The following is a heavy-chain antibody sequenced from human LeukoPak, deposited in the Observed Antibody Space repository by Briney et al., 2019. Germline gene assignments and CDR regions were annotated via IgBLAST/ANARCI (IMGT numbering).Heavy chain of an antibody. V-gene: IGHV4-34*01. CDR1: GGSFSGYY. J-gene: IGHJ4*02. CDR2: INHSGST. CDR3: ARGYYYDSSGYNY. D-gene: IGHD3-22*01. Sequence: SKTLSLTCAVYGGSFSGYYWSWIRQPPGKGLEWIGEINHSGSTNYNPSLKSRVTISVDTSKNQFSLKLSSVTAADTAVYYCARGYYYDSSGYNYWGQGTLVTVSS.